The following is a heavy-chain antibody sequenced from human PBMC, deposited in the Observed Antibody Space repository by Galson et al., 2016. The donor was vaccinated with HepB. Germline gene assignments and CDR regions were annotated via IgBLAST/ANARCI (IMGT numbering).Heavy chain of an antibody. Sequence: SLRLSCAASGFTFITFRNAWMIWVRQAPGKGLEWVGRIYSKADGGTIDYAAPVKGRFIISRDDSQNTLYLQMNSLRTEDTAIYNCTVGSYFYGSASMDPWGQGTLVTVSS. CDR3: TVGSYFYGSASMDP. V-gene: IGHV3-15*01. J-gene: IGHJ5*02. D-gene: IGHD3-10*01. CDR2: IYSKADGGTI. CDR1: GFTFITFRNAW.